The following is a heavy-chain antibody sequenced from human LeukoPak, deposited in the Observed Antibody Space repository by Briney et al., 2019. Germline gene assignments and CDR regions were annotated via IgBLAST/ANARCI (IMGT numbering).Heavy chain of an antibody. V-gene: IGHV3-7*01. CDR3: AREFSRPVAGLFDY. CDR1: GFTFSSYW. Sequence: GGSLRLSCAASGFTFSSYWMSWVRQAPGKGLEWVANIKQDGSEKYYVDSVKGRFTISRDNAKNSLYLQMNSLRAEDTAVYYCAREFSRPVAGLFDYWGQGTLVTVSS. J-gene: IGHJ4*02. CDR2: IKQDGSEK. D-gene: IGHD6-19*01.